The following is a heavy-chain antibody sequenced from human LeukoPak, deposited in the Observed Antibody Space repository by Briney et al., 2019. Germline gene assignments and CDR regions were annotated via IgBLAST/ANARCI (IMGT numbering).Heavy chain of an antibody. CDR2: IYTSGST. Sequence: SETLSLTCTVSGGSISSGSYYWSWIRQPAGKGLEWIGRIYTSGSTNYNPSLKSRVTISVDTSKNQFTLKLSSVTAADTAVYYCARDYYGSGTSPYYYYYYMDVWGKGTTVTVSS. CDR3: ARDYYGSGTSPYYYYYYMDV. J-gene: IGHJ6*03. D-gene: IGHD3-10*01. CDR1: GGSISSGSYY. V-gene: IGHV4-61*02.